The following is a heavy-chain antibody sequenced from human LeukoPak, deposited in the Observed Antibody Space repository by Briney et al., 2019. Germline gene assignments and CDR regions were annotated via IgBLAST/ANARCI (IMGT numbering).Heavy chain of an antibody. V-gene: IGHV1-3*01. CDR1: GYTFTTDA. J-gene: IGHJ3*02. D-gene: IGHD2-2*01. CDR2: LNAGNGNT. CDR3: ARASPCTSTRCDAFDI. Sequence: ASVKVSCKASGYTFTTDAIHWVRQAPGQRFEWMGWLNAGNGNTGYSQKFQGRVTITRDTSASTAYMDLSSLTSEDTAFYYCARASPCTSTRCDAFDIWGQGTMVTVSS.